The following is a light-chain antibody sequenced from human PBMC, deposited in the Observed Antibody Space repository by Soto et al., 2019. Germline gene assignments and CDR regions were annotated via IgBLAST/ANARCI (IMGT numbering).Light chain of an antibody. CDR1: QSISSY. Sequence: DIQMTQSPSSLSASVGDRVTITCRASQSISSYLNWYHQKPGKAPKLLIYSASSLQSGVPSSFSGSGSGTDFTLTISSLQPEDFATYYCQQSYTTPWTFGQGTKVEIK. CDR3: QQSYTTPWT. J-gene: IGKJ1*01. CDR2: SAS. V-gene: IGKV1-39*01.